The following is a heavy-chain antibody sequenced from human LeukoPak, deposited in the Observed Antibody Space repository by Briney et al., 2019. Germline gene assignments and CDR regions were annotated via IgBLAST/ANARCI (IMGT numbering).Heavy chain of an antibody. CDR2: IFPGDSDT. J-gene: IGHJ4*02. CDR3: ARRGAGYCSGFSCYYFDH. D-gene: IGHD2-15*01. CDR1: GYRFTNYW. Sequence: GESLKISCKGSGYRFTNYWIGWVRQMPRKGLEWMGFIFPGDSDTRYSPSLQGQVTISADKSISTAYLQWSGLNSAGTAMYYCARRGAGYCSGFSCYYFDHWGQGTLVTVSS. V-gene: IGHV5-51*01.